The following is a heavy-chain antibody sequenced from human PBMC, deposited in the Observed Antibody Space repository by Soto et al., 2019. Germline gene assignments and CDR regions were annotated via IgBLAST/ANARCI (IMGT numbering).Heavy chain of an antibody. CDR3: AREYDYVWGSYRRTDAFDI. CDR1: AFTFSSYA. D-gene: IGHD3-16*02. CDR2: ISYDGSNK. J-gene: IGHJ3*02. V-gene: IGHV3-30-3*01. Sequence: VRLVESGGGVVQPGRSLRLSCAASAFTFSSYAMHWVRQALGKGLEWVAFISYDGSNKYYADSVKGRFTISRDNSKNTLYLQMNSLRAEDTAVYYCAREYDYVWGSYRRTDAFDIWGQGTMVTVSS.